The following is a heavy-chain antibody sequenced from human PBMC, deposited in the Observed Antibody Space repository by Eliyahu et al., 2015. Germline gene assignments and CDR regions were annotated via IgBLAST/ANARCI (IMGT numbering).Heavy chain of an antibody. CDR3: ARDRYYDNLTGRRPYGMDV. V-gene: IGHV3-48*02. CDR1: GFPFRSYS. CDR2: ISGGSVTI. D-gene: IGHD3-9*01. J-gene: IGHJ6*02. Sequence: GFPFRSYSMNWVRQAPGKGLEWVSYISGGSVTIYYADSVKGRFTISRDNAKNSLYLQMNSLRDEDTAVYYCARDRYYDNLTGRRPYGMDVWGQGTTVTVSS.